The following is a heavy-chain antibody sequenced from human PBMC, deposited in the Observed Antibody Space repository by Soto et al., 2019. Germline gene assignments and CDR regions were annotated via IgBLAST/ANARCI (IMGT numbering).Heavy chain of an antibody. CDR3: ATVSGYSYGFDY. Sequence: GASVKVSCKVSGYTLTELSMHWVRQAPGKGLEWMGGFDPEDGETIYAQKFQGRVTMTEDTSTDTAYMELSSLRSEDTAVYYCATVSGYSYGFDYWGQGTLVTVSS. CDR2: FDPEDGET. J-gene: IGHJ4*02. CDR1: GYTLTELS. D-gene: IGHD5-18*01. V-gene: IGHV1-24*01.